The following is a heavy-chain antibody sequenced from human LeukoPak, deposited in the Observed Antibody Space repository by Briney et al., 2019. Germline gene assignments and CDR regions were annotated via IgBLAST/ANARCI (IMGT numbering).Heavy chain of an antibody. D-gene: IGHD2-2*02. CDR1: GFTFTSYA. Sequence: PGGSLRLSCAASGFTFTSYAMSWVRQAPGQGLEWISAISPNGGSTYYADSVKGRFTISRDNSKNTLYLQMNSLRAEDTAVYYCAKDSYLSLAHVAFDIWGQGTMVTVSS. V-gene: IGHV3-23*01. CDR2: ISPNGGST. CDR3: AKDSYLSLAHVAFDI. J-gene: IGHJ3*02.